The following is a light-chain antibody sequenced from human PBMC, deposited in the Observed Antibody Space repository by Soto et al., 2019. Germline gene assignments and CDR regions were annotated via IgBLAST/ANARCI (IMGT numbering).Light chain of an antibody. J-gene: IGKJ1*01. V-gene: IGKV1-39*01. CDR3: QQSYSAPPWT. Sequence: DIQMTQSPSSLSASVGDRVTITCRASQSIVTYLNWYLQKPGKAPKLLIYAASNLQSGVPSRFSGSESGTYFTLTISSLQPEDFATYFCQQSYSAPPWTFGQGNKVEIK. CDR2: AAS. CDR1: QSIVTY.